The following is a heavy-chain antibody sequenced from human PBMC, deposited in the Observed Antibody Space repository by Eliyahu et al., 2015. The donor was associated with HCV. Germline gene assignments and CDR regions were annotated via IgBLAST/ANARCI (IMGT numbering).Heavy chain of an antibody. D-gene: IGHD6-19*01. V-gene: IGHV4-59*01. J-gene: IGHJ5*02. CDR2: IPYXGST. CDR1: GGSXTTYY. Sequence: QVQLQESGPGLVKPSETLSLTSTVSGGSXTTYYWSWIRQPPGKGLEWIGYIPYXGSTNYNPSLKSRVTISVDTSKNQFSLILTSVTAADTAVYYCASGGGGIAVAGTGGWFDPWGQGTLVTVSS. CDR3: ASGGGGIAVAGTGGWFDP.